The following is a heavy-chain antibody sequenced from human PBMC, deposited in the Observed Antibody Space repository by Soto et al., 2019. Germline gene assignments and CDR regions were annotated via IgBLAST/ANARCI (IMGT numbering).Heavy chain of an antibody. CDR2: IYHSGST. J-gene: IGHJ6*02. D-gene: IGHD1-20*01. CDR3: ARVITGTFGGGYYYYYGMDV. CDR1: GGSISSSNW. V-gene: IGHV4-4*02. Sequence: QVQLQESGPGLVKPSGTLSLTCAVSGGSISSSNWWSWVRQPPGKGLEWIGEIYHSGSTNYNPSLKSRVTISVDKSKNQFSLKLSSVTAADTAVYYCARVITGTFGGGYYYYYGMDVWGQGTTVTVSS.